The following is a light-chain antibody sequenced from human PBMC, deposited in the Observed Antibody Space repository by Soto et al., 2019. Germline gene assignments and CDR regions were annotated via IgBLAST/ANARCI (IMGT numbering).Light chain of an antibody. CDR3: RQDGDAIRT. V-gene: IGKV3-20*01. Sequence: EIVLTQSPGTLSLSPGERATLSCRASHSVPSDYLAWYQQKPGQAPRLLIYGVSSRATGIPSRFSGSGSRTNSTLTSNVLEPEDFAVYYCRQDGDAIRTFGQRTKLEIQ. J-gene: IGKJ2*01. CDR1: HSVPSDY. CDR2: GVS.